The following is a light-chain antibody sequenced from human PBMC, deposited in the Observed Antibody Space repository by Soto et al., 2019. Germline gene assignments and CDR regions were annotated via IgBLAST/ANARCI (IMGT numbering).Light chain of an antibody. CDR2: GAS. J-gene: IGKJ2*01. Sequence: EIVLTQSPGTLSLSPGERATLSCRASQSVSSSYLAWYQQKPGQAPRFLIYGASSRATGIPDRFSGSGSGTDFTLIISRLEPEDFAVYYCQEYGGSPPKYPCGQGTKLEIK. CDR3: QEYGGSPPKYP. CDR1: QSVSSSY. V-gene: IGKV3-20*01.